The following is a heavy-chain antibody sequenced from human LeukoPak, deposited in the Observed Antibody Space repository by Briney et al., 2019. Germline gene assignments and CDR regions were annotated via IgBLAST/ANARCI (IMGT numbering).Heavy chain of an antibody. V-gene: IGHV3-23*03. Sequence: PGGSLRLSCAASGFTFSSYTISWVRQAPGKGLEWVSFIYSDGNTYYADSVKGRFTLSRDSSRNTLYLQMNSLRVDDTAVYYCAGDTHSSSWYDHWGQGTLVTVSS. CDR1: GFTFSSYT. J-gene: IGHJ5*02. D-gene: IGHD6-19*01. CDR2: IYSDGNT. CDR3: AGDTHSSSWYDH.